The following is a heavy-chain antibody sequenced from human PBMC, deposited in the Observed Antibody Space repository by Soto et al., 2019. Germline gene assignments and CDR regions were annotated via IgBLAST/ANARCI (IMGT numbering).Heavy chain of an antibody. CDR2: ISAYNGHT. CDR3: ARDRRLPENWNYAGDAFDI. Sequence: QVQLVQSGAEVKKPGASVKVSCKASGYTFTSYGISWVRQAPGQGLEWMGWISAYNGHTNYAQKLQGRVSMTTDTSTSTAYMELRILRSDDTAVYYCARDRRLPENWNYAGDAFDIWGQGTMVTVSS. D-gene: IGHD1-7*01. V-gene: IGHV1-18*04. CDR1: GYTFTSYG. J-gene: IGHJ3*02.